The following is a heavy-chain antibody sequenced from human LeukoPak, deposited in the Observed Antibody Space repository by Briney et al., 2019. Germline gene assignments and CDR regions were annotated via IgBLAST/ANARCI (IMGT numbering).Heavy chain of an antibody. Sequence: SVKVSCKASGGTFSSYAISWVRQAPGQGLEWMGRIIPILGIANYAQKFQGRVTITADKSTSTAYTELSSLRSEDTAVYYCARASSIEGAPDYWGQGTLVTVSS. CDR2: IIPILGIA. CDR3: ARASSIEGAPDY. CDR1: GGTFSSYA. J-gene: IGHJ4*02. V-gene: IGHV1-69*04. D-gene: IGHD1-26*01.